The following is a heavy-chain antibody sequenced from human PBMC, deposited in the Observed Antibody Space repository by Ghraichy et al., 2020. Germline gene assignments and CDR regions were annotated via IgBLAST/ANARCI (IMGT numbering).Heavy chain of an antibody. Sequence: LSLTCAASGFTFSSYAMSWVRQAPGKGLEWVSAISGSGGSTYYADSVKGRFTISRDNSKNTLYLQMNSLRAEDTAVYYCGSEVTIFGVVPTGAFDYWGQGTLVTVSS. CDR3: GSEVTIFGVVPTGAFDY. D-gene: IGHD3-3*01. CDR2: ISGSGGST. CDR1: GFTFSSYA. V-gene: IGHV3-23*01. J-gene: IGHJ4*02.